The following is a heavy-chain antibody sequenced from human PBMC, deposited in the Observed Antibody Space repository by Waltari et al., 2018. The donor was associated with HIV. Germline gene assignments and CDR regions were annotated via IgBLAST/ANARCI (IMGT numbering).Heavy chain of an antibody. D-gene: IGHD4-17*01. V-gene: IGHV4-39*07. J-gene: IGHJ5*02. CDR2: VYYSGST. CDR1: GGSVYTSNYY. Sequence: QLQLQESGPGLVKPSETLSLMCTVSGGSVYTSNYYWAWIRQPPGKGLEWIGSVYYSGSTFYNPSLKSRVTISVDTSRNQFSLKLNSVTAADTSIYYCARDAPVSYGDVWFDPWGQGTLVTVSS. CDR3: ARDAPVSYGDVWFDP.